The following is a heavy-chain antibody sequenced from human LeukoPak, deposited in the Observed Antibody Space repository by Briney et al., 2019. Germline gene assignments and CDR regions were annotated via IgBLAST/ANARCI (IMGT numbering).Heavy chain of an antibody. CDR1: GGSISSGGYY. CDR2: IYYSGST. CDR3: ARGRYSSSFWFDP. Sequence: SQTLSLTCTVSGGSISSGGYYWSWIRQPPGKGLEWIGYIYYSGSTYYNPSLKSRVTISVDTSKNQFSLKLSFVTAADTAVYYCARGRYSSSFWFDPWGQGTLVTVSS. V-gene: IGHV4-31*03. D-gene: IGHD6-6*01. J-gene: IGHJ5*02.